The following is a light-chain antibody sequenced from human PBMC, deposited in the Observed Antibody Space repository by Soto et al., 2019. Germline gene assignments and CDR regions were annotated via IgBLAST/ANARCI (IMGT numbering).Light chain of an antibody. Sequence: EIVLTQSPGTLSLSPGERATLSYRASQSVSSSYLAWYQQKPGQAPRLLIYGASSMATGIPDRFSGSGSGTDFTLTISRLEPEDFAVYYCQQYGSSPVTFGQGTRLEIK. CDR1: QSVSSSY. CDR3: QQYGSSPVT. V-gene: IGKV3-20*01. J-gene: IGKJ5*01. CDR2: GAS.